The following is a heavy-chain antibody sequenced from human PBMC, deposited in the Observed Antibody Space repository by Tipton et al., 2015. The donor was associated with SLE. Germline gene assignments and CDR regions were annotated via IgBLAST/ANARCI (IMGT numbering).Heavy chain of an antibody. CDR3: ARDLKQAPPDYYGMDV. CDR1: GFTFNNYW. Sequence: SLRLSCVASGFTFNNYWMNWVRQAPGKGLVWVSRITSDGSTTAYADFVRGRFTISRDNAKKTVYLQMNSLRAEDTALYYCARDLKQAPPDYYGMDVWGQGTTVTVSS. J-gene: IGHJ6*02. V-gene: IGHV3-74*01. CDR2: ITSDGSTT.